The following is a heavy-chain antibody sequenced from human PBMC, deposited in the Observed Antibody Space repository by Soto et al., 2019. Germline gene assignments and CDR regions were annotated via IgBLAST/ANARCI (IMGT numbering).Heavy chain of an antibody. CDR3: SIQADSGYHPY. CDR2: IIPILGIA. J-gene: IGHJ1*01. V-gene: IGHV1-69*02. D-gene: IGHD5-12*01. CDR1: GGTFSSYT. Sequence: QVQLVQSGAEVKKPGSSVKVSCKASGGTFSSYTISWVRQAPGQGLEWMGRIIPILGIANYAQKFQGRVTITADKSTTTACMALSSLGAEDTAVNYCSIQADSGYHPYRGQGHLVTASS.